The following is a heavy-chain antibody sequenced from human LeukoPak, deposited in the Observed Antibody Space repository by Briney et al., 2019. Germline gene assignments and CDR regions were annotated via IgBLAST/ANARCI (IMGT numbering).Heavy chain of an antibody. CDR3: ARTYCSSTRCYNYMDV. V-gene: IGHV4-31*03. CDR1: GASITSGGYY. CDR2: MYYSGST. Sequence: PSQTLSLTCNVSGASITSGGYYWTWIRQLPGKGLEWIGYMYYSGSTYYNPSLESRVIISVDTSKNHFSLNVSSVTAADTALYYCARTYCSSTRCYNYMDVWGKGTTATVSS. D-gene: IGHD2-2*02. J-gene: IGHJ6*03.